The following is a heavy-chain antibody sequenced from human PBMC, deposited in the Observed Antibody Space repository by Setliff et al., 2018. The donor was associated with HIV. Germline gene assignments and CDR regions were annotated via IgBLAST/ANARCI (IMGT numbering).Heavy chain of an antibody. V-gene: IGHV1-18*01. D-gene: IGHD1-26*01. CDR1: GDTFSTYV. J-gene: IGHJ5*02. CDR2: ISAYNGNT. CDR3: ARARLQGIVTAVGPRDNCLDP. Sequence: GASVKVSCKSSGDTFSTYVFTWVRQAPGQGLEWMGWISAYNGNTDYAPRLLGRVTMTTDTSTSTAYMELRSLTSDDTAVYYCARARLQGIVTAVGPRDNCLDPWGQGTLVTVSS.